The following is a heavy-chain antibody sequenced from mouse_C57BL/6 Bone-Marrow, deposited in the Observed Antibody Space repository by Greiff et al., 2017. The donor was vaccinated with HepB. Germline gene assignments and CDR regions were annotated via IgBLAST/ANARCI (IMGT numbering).Heavy chain of an antibody. CDR2: IYPGSGNT. Sequence: QVQLKESGAELVRPGASVKLSCKASGYTFTDYYINWVKQRPGQGLEWIARIYPGSGNTYYNEKFKGKATLTAEKSSSTAYMQLSSLTSEDSAVYFCARYDYGNLFYAMDYWGQGTSVTVSS. CDR3: ARYDYGNLFYAMDY. V-gene: IGHV1-76*01. CDR1: GYTFTDYY. D-gene: IGHD2-1*01. J-gene: IGHJ4*01.